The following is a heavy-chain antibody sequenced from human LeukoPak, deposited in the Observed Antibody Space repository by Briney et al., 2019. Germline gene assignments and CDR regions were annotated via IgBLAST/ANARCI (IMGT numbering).Heavy chain of an antibody. D-gene: IGHD3-10*01. CDR1: GFSLNTYS. CDR2: ISSSSTTI. V-gene: IGHV3-48*04. Sequence: GSLRLSCAASGFSLNTYSMNWVRQAPGKGLEWVSYISSSSTTIYYADSVKGRFTISRDNAKNSVYLQMNSLRAEDTAVYHCAAGGDYYYHMDVWGKGTTVTVSS. CDR3: AAGGDYYYHMDV. J-gene: IGHJ6*03.